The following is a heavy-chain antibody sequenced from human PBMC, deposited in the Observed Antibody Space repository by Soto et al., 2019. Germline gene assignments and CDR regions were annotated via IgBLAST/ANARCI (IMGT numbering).Heavy chain of an antibody. D-gene: IGHD3-10*01. J-gene: IGHJ5*02. CDR1: GGSISSGGYY. V-gene: IGHV4-31*03. CDR2: IYYSGST. Sequence: SETLSLTCTVSGGSISSGGYYWSWIRQHPGKGLEWIGYIYYSGSTYYNPSLKSRVTISVDTSKNQFSLKLSSVTAADTAVYYCARETRSRSGSYLLNWFDPWGQGTLVTVSS. CDR3: ARETRSRSGSYLLNWFDP.